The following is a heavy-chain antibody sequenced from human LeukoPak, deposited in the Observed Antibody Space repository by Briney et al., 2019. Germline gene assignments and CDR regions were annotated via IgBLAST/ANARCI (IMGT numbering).Heavy chain of an antibody. CDR1: GGTFSSYA. D-gene: IGHD6-13*01. Sequence: SVKVSCKASGGTFSSYAISWVRQAPGQGLEWMGGIIPIFGTANYAQKFQGRVTITTDESTSTAYMELSSLRSEDTAVYYCARVRRGIAAAATGNWFDPWGQGTLVTVSS. CDR3: ARVRRGIAAAATGNWFDP. V-gene: IGHV1-69*05. J-gene: IGHJ5*02. CDR2: IIPIFGTA.